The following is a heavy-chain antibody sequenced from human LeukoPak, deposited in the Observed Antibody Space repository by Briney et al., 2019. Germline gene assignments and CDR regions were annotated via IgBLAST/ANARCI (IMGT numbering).Heavy chain of an antibody. J-gene: IGHJ4*02. CDR2: IYYSGST. D-gene: IGHD3-10*01. Sequence: SGTLSLTCTVSGGSVSSGSCYWSWIRQPPGKGLEWIGYIYYSGSTNYNPSLKSRVTISVDTSKNQFSLKLSSVTAADTAVYYCARFGGGGYWGQGTLVTVSS. V-gene: IGHV4-61*01. CDR3: ARFGGGGY. CDR1: GGSVSSGSCY.